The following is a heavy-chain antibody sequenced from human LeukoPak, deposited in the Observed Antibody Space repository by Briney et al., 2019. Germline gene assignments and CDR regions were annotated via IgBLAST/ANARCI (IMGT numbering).Heavy chain of an antibody. CDR2: IYHSGST. J-gene: IGHJ5*02. Sequence: SSETLSLTCAVSGYSISSGYYWGWIRPPPGKGLEWIGSIYHSGSTYYNPSLKSRVTISVDTSKNQFSLELSSVTAADTAVYYCAGRYSYGQTWFDPWGQGTLVTVSS. CDR3: AGRYSYGQTWFDP. D-gene: IGHD5-18*01. V-gene: IGHV4-38-2*01. CDR1: GYSISSGYY.